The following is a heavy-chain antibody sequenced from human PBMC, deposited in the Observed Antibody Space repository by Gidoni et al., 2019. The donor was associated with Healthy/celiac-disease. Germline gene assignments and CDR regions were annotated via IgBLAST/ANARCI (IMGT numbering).Heavy chain of an antibody. J-gene: IGHJ1*01. D-gene: IGHD2-2*01. V-gene: IGHV1-69*01. Sequence: QVQLVQSGAEVKKPGSSVKVSCKASGGTFSSYAISWVRQAPGQGLEWMGGIIPIFGTANYAQKFQGRVTITADESTSTAYMELSSRRSEDTAVYYCAREGSTPPRKYFQHWGQGTLVTVSS. CDR2: IIPIFGTA. CDR1: GGTFSSYA. CDR3: AREGSTPPRKYFQH.